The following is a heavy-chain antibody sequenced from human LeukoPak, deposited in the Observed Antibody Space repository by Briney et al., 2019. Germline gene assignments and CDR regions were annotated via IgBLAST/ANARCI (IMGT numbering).Heavy chain of an antibody. CDR1: GGSISSSSYY. CDR3: AKDPETYQLVQGGSLDY. D-gene: IGHD6-13*01. V-gene: IGHV4-39*02. Sequence: SETLSLTCTVSGGSISSSSYYWGWIRQPPGKGLEWIGSIYYSGSTYYNPSLKSRVTISVDTSKNQFSLKLSSVTAADTAVYYCAKDPETYQLVQGGSLDYWGQGTLVTVSS. J-gene: IGHJ4*02. CDR2: IYYSGST.